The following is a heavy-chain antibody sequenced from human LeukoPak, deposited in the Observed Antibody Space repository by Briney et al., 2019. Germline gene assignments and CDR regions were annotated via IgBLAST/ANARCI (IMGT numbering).Heavy chain of an antibody. V-gene: IGHV4-34*01. CDR3: ARGGLPRPLDP. J-gene: IGHJ5*02. CDR2: INHSGST. CDR1: GGSFSGYY. D-gene: IGHD3/OR15-3a*01. Sequence: SETLSLTCAVYGGSFSGYYWSWIRQPPGKGLEWIGEINHSGSTNYNPSLKSRVTISVDTSKNQFSLKLSSATAADTAVYYCARGGLPRPLDPWGQGTLVTVSS.